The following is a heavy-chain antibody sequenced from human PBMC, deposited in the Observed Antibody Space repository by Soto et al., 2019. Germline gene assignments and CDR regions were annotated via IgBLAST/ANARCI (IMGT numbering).Heavy chain of an antibody. V-gene: IGHV3-23*01. CDR1: GFTFSSYA. CDR3: AKEGTPDIVGPVAAPKDVIEYFQH. CDR2: ISGSGGST. Sequence: GGSLRLSCAASGFTFSSYAMSWVRQAPGKGLEWVSAISGSGGSTYYADSVKGRFTISRDNSKNTLYLQMNSLRAEDTAVYYCAKEGTPDIVGPVAAPKDVIEYFQHLGPGTLLTVSS. D-gene: IGHD2-15*01. J-gene: IGHJ1*01.